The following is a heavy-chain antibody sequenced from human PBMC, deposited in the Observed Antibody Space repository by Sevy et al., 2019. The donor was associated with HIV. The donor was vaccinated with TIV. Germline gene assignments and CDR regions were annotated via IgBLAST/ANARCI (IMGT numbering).Heavy chain of an antibody. J-gene: IGHJ6*03. V-gene: IGHV3-23*01. CDR3: AKLGSDYFYYYYMDV. CDR1: GFMFSSYA. CDR2: ISGSGGST. Sequence: GGSLRLSCAASGFMFSSYAMSWVRQAPGKGLEWVSAISGSGGSTYYADSVKGRFTISRDSSKNTLYLQMNSLRAEDTAVYYCAKLGSDYFYYYYMDVWGKGPTVTVSS. D-gene: IGHD1-26*01.